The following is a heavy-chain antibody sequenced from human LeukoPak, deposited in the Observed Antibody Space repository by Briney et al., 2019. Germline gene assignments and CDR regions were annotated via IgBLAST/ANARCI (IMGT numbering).Heavy chain of an antibody. CDR2: ISWNSGSI. D-gene: IGHD3-3*01. CDR1: GFTFDDYA. Sequence: PGGSLRLSCAASGFTFDDYAMHWVRQAPGKGLEWVSGISWNSGSIGYADSVKGRFTISRDNAKNSLYLQMNSLRAEDTALYYCAKALYNDFWSGYNPDRYYGMDVWGQGTTVTVSS. J-gene: IGHJ6*02. CDR3: AKALYNDFWSGYNPDRYYGMDV. V-gene: IGHV3-9*01.